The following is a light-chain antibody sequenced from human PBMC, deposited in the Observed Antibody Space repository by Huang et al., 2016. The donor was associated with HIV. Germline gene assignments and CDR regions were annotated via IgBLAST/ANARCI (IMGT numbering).Light chain of an antibody. CDR2: AAS. CDR1: QGISNS. V-gene: IGKV1-NL1*01. J-gene: IGKJ5*01. CDR3: QQYYSTPPIT. Sequence: DIQMTQSPSSLSAAVGDRVTITCRASQGISNSLDWYQQKPGKAPKRLRDAASRVKSGVPARFSGSGSATDYTLTISSLQPEDFATYYCQQYYSTPPITFGQGTRLEIK.